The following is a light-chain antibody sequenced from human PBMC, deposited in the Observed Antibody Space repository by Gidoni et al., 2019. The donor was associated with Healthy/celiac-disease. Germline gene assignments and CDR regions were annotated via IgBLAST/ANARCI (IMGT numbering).Light chain of an antibody. CDR1: QSVSSSY. CDR3: QQYGSSPSLT. Sequence: EIVLTQSPGTLSLSPGERATLSCRASQSVSSSYLAWYQQKPGQAPRLLSYGASSRATGIPDRFSGSGSGTDFTLTISRLEPEDFAVYYCQQYGSSPSLTVGGGTKVEIK. CDR2: GAS. J-gene: IGKJ4*01. V-gene: IGKV3-20*01.